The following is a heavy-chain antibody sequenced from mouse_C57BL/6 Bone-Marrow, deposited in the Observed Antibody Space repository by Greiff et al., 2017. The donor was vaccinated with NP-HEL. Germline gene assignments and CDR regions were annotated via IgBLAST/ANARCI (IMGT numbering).Heavy chain of an antibody. D-gene: IGHD2-3*01. CDR2: IRLKSDNYAT. CDR3: THGYYVFDY. CDR1: GFTFSNYW. Sequence: DVKLVESGGGLVQPGGSMKLSCVASGFTFSNYWMNWVRQSPETGLEWVAQIRLKSDNYATHYAESVKGRFTISRDDSKSSVYLQMNNLRAEDTGIYYCTHGYYVFDYWGQGTTLTVSS. V-gene: IGHV6-3*01. J-gene: IGHJ2*01.